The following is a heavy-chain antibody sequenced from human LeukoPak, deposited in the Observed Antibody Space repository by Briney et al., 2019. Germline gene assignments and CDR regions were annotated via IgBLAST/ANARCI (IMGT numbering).Heavy chain of an antibody. J-gene: IGHJ4*02. CDR2: INAGNGNT. Sequence: ASVKVSCKASGYTFTSYAMHWVRQAPGQRLEWMGWINAGNGNTKYSQKFQGRVTITRDTSASTAYMELSSLRSEDAAVYYCARDSAPGRLDFDYWGQGTLVTVSS. V-gene: IGHV1-3*01. D-gene: IGHD6-13*01. CDR3: ARDSAPGRLDFDY. CDR1: GYTFTSYA.